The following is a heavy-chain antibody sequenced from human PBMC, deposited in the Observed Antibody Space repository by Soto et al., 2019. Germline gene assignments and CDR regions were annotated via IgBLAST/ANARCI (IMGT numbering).Heavy chain of an antibody. Sequence: PAGSQRHSGADAGCAFSGYVRKWVRQAPGKGLEWVSLIGESGTPTYYADSVKGRFTISRDNSGNTLFLEMYSLRAEDTAVYYCARYIPGVRYYGMDVWGQGTTVTVSS. CDR2: IGESGTPT. CDR1: GCAFSGYV. CDR3: ARYIPGVRYYGMDV. D-gene: IGHD2-2*01. J-gene: IGHJ6*02. V-gene: IGHV3-23*01.